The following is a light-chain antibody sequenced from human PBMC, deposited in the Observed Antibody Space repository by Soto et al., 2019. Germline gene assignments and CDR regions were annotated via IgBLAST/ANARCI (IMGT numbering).Light chain of an antibody. CDR3: SSYAGINTYV. CDR2: EVN. CDR1: SSDVGGYAY. J-gene: IGLJ1*01. Sequence: QSVLTQPPSASGSPGQSVTISCSGTSSDVGGYAYVSWYQQHPGKAPKLLIYEVNYRPSGVSDRFSGSKSGNTASLTVSGLQAEDEADYYCSSYAGINTYVFGTGTKLTVL. V-gene: IGLV2-8*01.